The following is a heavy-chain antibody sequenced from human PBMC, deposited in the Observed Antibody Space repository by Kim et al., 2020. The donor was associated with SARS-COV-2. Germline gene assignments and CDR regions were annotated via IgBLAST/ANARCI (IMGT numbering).Heavy chain of an antibody. D-gene: IGHD2-21*01. J-gene: IGHJ5*01. Sequence: MRRVTISSDTSKNQFSLKLSSVTAADTAVYYCARDRGCDRTSCPPGWFDPWGQGTLVTVSS. V-gene: IGHV4-31*02. CDR3: ARDRGCDRTSCPPGWFDP.